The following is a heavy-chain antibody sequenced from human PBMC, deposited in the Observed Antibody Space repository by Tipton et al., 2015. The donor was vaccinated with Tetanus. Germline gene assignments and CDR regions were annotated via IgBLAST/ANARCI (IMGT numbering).Heavy chain of an antibody. V-gene: IGHV3-21*01. J-gene: IGHJ4*02. Sequence: VQLVQSGRGLVKPGGSLRLSCTASGFTFSDYSMNWVRQAPGKGLEWVASISGSSNYIKYADSVKGRFTISRANAKNSLYLQMNSLRADDTGVYFCARVHTPGLLGRYPLDNWGQGTLVTVSS. D-gene: IGHD1-1*01. CDR3: ARVHTPGLLGRYPLDN. CDR2: ISGSSNYI. CDR1: GFTFSDYS.